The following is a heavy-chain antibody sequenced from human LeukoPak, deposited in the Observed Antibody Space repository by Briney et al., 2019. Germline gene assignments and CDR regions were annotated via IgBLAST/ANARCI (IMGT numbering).Heavy chain of an antibody. V-gene: IGHV3-43*01. Sequence: GGSLRLSCAASGFTFDDHTMHWVRQAPGKGLEWVSLISWDGGSTYCADSVKGRFTISRDNSKNSLYLQMNSLRTEDTALYYWAKDTKPLAFLGEADSWGQGTLVTVSS. J-gene: IGHJ5*01. CDR1: GFTFDDHT. CDR2: ISWDGGST. D-gene: IGHD3-10*01. CDR3: AKDTKPLAFLGEADS.